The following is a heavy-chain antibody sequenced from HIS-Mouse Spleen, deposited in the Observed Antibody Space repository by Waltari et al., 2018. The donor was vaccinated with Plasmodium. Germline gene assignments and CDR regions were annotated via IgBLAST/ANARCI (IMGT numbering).Heavy chain of an antibody. D-gene: IGHD3-16*01. Sequence: QVQLVESGGGVVQPGRSLRLSCAASGFTFSGYGLHWVRQAPGKVLEWVAVISYDGSNKYYADSVKGRFTISRDNSKNTLYLQMNSLRAEDTAVYYCAKAQGVINFDYWGQGTLVTVSS. J-gene: IGHJ4*02. CDR1: GFTFSGYG. CDR2: ISYDGSNK. CDR3: AKAQGVINFDY. V-gene: IGHV3-30*18.